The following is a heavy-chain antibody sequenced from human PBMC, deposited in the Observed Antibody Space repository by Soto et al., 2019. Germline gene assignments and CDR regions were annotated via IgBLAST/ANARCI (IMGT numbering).Heavy chain of an antibody. CDR1: GFTFSSYW. CDR2: INSDGSST. V-gene: IGHV3-74*01. D-gene: IGHD2-8*02. Sequence: GGSLRLSCAASGFTFSSYWMHWVRQAPGKGLVWVSRINSDGSSTSYADSVKGRFTVSRDNAKNTLYLQMNSLRAEDTAVYYCARDSDGTGAFDIWGQGTMVTVSS. J-gene: IGHJ3*02. CDR3: ARDSDGTGAFDI.